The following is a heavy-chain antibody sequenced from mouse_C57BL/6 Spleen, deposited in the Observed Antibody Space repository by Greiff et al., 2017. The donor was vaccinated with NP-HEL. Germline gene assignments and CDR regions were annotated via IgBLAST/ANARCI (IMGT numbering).Heavy chain of an antibody. Sequence: EVKLQESGPGLVKPSQSLSLTCSVTGYSITSGYYWNWIRQFPGNKLEWMGYISYDGSNNYNPSLKNRISITRDTSKNQFFLKLNSVTTEDTATYYCARYYYGRNYAMDYWGQGTSVTVSS. V-gene: IGHV3-6*01. D-gene: IGHD1-1*01. J-gene: IGHJ4*01. CDR3: ARYYYGRNYAMDY. CDR2: ISYDGSN. CDR1: GYSITSGYY.